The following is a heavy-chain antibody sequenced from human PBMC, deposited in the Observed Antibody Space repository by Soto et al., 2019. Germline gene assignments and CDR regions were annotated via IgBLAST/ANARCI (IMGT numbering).Heavy chain of an antibody. Sequence: QVQLVQSGAEVKKPGASVKVSCKASGYTFTSYGISWVRQAPGQGLEWMGWISAYNGNTNYAQKLQGRVTMTTDTSXITXYXVLRSLRSDDTAVYYCARTYCSSTSCYAYYYYGMDVWGQGTTVTVSS. J-gene: IGHJ6*02. D-gene: IGHD2-2*01. CDR2: ISAYNGNT. CDR3: ARTYCSSTSCYAYYYYGMDV. CDR1: GYTFTSYG. V-gene: IGHV1-18*01.